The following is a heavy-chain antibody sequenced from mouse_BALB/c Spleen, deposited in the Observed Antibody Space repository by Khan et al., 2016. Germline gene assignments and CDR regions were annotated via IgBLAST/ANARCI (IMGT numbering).Heavy chain of an antibody. CDR2: INTETGEP. Sequence: QIQLVQSGPELKKPGETVKISCKASGYTFTDYSMHWVKQAPGKGLKWMGWINTETGEPTYADDFKGRFAFSLETSASTAYLQINNLKNDDTATYFCATARATWFAYWGQGTLVTVSA. CDR3: ATARATWFAY. V-gene: IGHV9-2-1*01. D-gene: IGHD3-1*01. CDR1: GYTFTDYS. J-gene: IGHJ3*01.